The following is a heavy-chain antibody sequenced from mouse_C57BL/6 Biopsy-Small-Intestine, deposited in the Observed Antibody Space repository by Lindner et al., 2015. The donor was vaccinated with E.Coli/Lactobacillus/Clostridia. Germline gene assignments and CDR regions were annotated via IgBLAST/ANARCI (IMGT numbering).Heavy chain of an antibody. CDR3: ARDYAGPFDV. CDR1: GDTLNKYS. V-gene: IGHV14-2*02. J-gene: IGHJ3*01. CDR2: FIVMFGTP. D-gene: IGHD2-4*01. Sequence: SVKVSCKASGDTLNKYSIAWVRQAPGEGLEWMGGFIVMFGTPNYAQEFQDRVTISADESSTTVYLELRNLRPEDTGIYFCARDYAGPFDVWGQGTLVTVSS.